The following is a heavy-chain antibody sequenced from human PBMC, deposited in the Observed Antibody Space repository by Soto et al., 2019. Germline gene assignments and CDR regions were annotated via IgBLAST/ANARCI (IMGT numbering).Heavy chain of an antibody. D-gene: IGHD6-13*01. CDR3: AQTLGIAAAASDWFDP. J-gene: IGHJ5*02. CDR2: IYHSGST. V-gene: IGHV4-4*02. CDR1: GGSISSSNW. Sequence: TSETLSLTCAVSGGSISSSNWWSWVRQPPGKGLEWIGEIYHSGSTNYNPSLKSRVTISVDKSKNQFSLKLSSVTAADTAVYYCAQTLGIAAAASDWFDPWGQGTLVTVSS.